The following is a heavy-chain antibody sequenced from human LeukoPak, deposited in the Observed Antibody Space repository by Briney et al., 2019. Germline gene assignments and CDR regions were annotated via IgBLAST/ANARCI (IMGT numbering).Heavy chain of an antibody. J-gene: IGHJ3*02. Sequence: GSSVKVSCKASGGTFSSYAIRWVRQAPGQGLEWMGGIIPIFGTANYAQKFQGRVTITADESTSTAYMELSSLRSEDTAVYYCARFNPPGIAVAGTPLDAFDIWGQGTMVTVSS. CDR1: GGTFSSYA. V-gene: IGHV1-69*01. CDR3: ARFNPPGIAVAGTPLDAFDI. D-gene: IGHD6-19*01. CDR2: IIPIFGTA.